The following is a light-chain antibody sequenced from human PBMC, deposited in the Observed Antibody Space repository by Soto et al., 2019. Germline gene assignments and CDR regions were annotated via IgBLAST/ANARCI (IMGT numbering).Light chain of an antibody. CDR1: QDISNY. V-gene: IGKV1-33*01. CDR3: QQYDNLSLT. J-gene: IGKJ4*01. CDR2: DAS. Sequence: DSQRAQSRSSLSASVEDRVTITCQASQDISNYLNWYQQKPGKAPKLLIYDASNLETGVPSRFSGSGSGTDFTFTISSLQPEDIATYYCQQYDNLSLTFGGGTKVDIK.